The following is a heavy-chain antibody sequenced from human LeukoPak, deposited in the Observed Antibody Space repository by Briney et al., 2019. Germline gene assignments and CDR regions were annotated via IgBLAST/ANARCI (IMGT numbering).Heavy chain of an antibody. Sequence: GGSLRLSCAASGFTFSHYGMHWVRQAPGKGLEWVAVIWNDGSNKYYADSVKGRFTVSRDNSQNRLYLQMNSLRPEDTAVYYCAKDAQRGFDYSNSLENWGQGTLVTVSS. V-gene: IGHV3-33*06. CDR1: GFTFSHYG. D-gene: IGHD4-11*01. J-gene: IGHJ4*02. CDR2: IWNDGSNK. CDR3: AKDAQRGFDYSNSLEN.